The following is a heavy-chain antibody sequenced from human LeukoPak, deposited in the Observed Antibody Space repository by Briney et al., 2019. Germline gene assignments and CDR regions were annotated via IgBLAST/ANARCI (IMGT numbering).Heavy chain of an antibody. D-gene: IGHD6-19*01. J-gene: IGHJ3*02. CDR2: IYYSGST. V-gene: IGHV4-39*07. CDR1: GGSISSSSYY. Sequence: SETLSLTCTVSGGSISSSSYYWGWIRQPPGKGLEWIGSIYYSGSTYYNPSLKSRVTISVDTSKNQFSLKLSSVTAADTAVYYCARDNGYSSGWAPPAFDIWGQGTMVTVSS. CDR3: ARDNGYSSGWAPPAFDI.